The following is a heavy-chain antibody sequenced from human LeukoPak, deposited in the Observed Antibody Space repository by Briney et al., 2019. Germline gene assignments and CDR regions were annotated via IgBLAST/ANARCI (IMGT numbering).Heavy chain of an antibody. CDR3: ARQTSNDYGDYGGGDY. CDR2: ISGSGDRT. V-gene: IGHV3-23*01. Sequence: GGSLRLSCAASGFTFSSYGMHWVRQAPGKGLEWVSAISGSGDRTHYADSVRGRFTISRDTSKDTLYLQMNSLRAEDTAVYYCARQTSNDYGDYGGGDYWGQGTLVTVSS. J-gene: IGHJ4*02. D-gene: IGHD4-17*01. CDR1: GFTFSSYG.